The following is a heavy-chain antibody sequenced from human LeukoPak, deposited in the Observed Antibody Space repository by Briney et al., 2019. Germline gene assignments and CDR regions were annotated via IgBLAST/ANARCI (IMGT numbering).Heavy chain of an antibody. CDR1: GYTFTGYY. Sequence: ASVKVSCKASGYTFTGYYMHWVRQAPGQGLEWMGWINPNSGGTNYAQKFQGRVTMTRDTSISTAYMELSRLRSDDTAVYYCARVRGYPGRGYFDYWGQGALVTVSS. J-gene: IGHJ4*02. CDR2: INPNSGGT. D-gene: IGHD2-8*02. CDR3: ARVRGYPGRGYFDY. V-gene: IGHV1-2*02.